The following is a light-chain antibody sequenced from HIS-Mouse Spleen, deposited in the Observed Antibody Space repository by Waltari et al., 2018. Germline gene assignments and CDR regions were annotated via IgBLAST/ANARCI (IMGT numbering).Light chain of an antibody. J-gene: IGKJ1*01. CDR2: AAS. CDR1: QCISSY. V-gene: IGKV1-9*01. CDR3: QQLNSYPPT. Sequence: DIQLTQSPSFLSASVGDRVTITFRASQCISSYLAWYQQKPGKAPKLLIYAASTLQSGVPSRSSGSGSGTEFTLTISSLQPEDFATYYCQQLNSYPPTFGQGTKVEIK.